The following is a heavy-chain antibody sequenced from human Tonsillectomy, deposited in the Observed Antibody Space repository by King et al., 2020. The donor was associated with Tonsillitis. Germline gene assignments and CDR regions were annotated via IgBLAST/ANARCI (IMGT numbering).Heavy chain of an antibody. V-gene: IGHV4-61*02. Sequence: HVQLQESGPRLVKPSQTLSLTCTVSGGSLSSGSYYWNWIRQPAGKGLEWIGRIYTNESTNYNPSLKSRVTISVDTSKNQFSLKLSSVTAADTAVYYCASTTIFGVVSIWGQGTLVTVSS. CDR2: IYTNEST. J-gene: IGHJ4*02. D-gene: IGHD3-3*01. CDR1: GGSLSSGSYY. CDR3: ASTTIFGVVSI.